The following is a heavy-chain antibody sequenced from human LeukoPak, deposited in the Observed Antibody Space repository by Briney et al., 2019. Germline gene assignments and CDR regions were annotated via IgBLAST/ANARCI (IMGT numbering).Heavy chain of an antibody. V-gene: IGHV3-48*02. J-gene: IGHJ4*02. CDR1: GFTFSSYT. Sequence: GGSLRLSCAASGFTFSSYTMNWVRQAPGKGLEWVSSISSSSSAIYYAASVKGRFTISRDDAKNSLYLQMNSLRDEDTAVYYCARGALRYSDYWGQGTLVTVSS. D-gene: IGHD3-9*01. CDR3: ARGALRYSDY. CDR2: ISSSSSAI.